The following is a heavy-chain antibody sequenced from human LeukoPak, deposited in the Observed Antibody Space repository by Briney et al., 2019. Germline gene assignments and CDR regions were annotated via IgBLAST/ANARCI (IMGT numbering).Heavy chain of an antibody. Sequence: SETLSLTCTVSGGSISSSSYYWGRIRQPPGKGLEWIGSIYYSGSTYYNPSLKSRVTISVDTSKNQFSLKLSSVTAADTAVYYCASPPRYYYDSSGYYHRAYWGQGTLVTVSS. D-gene: IGHD3-22*01. V-gene: IGHV4-39*01. CDR2: IYYSGST. CDR3: ASPPRYYYDSSGYYHRAY. J-gene: IGHJ4*02. CDR1: GGSISSSSYY.